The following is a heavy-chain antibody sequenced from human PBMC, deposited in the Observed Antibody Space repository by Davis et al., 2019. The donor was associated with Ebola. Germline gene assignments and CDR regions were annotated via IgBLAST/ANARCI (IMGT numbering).Heavy chain of an antibody. CDR3: ARVSDYDSSGYYYPSY. CDR2: ISSSSSTI. CDR1: GFTFSSYS. J-gene: IGHJ4*02. D-gene: IGHD3-22*01. Sequence: PGGSLRLSCAASGFTFSSYSMNWVLQAPGKGLEWVSYISSSSSTIYYADSVKGRFTISRDNAKNSLYLQMNSLRDEDTAVYYCARVSDYDSSGYYYPSYWGQGTLVTVSS. V-gene: IGHV3-48*02.